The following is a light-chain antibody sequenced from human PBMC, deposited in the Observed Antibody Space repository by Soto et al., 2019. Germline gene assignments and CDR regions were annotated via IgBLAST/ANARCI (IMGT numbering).Light chain of an antibody. V-gene: IGKV1-12*01. CDR3: QQANSFPHT. CDR2: AAS. Sequence: DIQMTQSPSFVCASVGDRVTITCRASQGISGWLAWYQQKPGKAPKLLIYAASNLQSGVPSRFSGSGSGTDFTLTISSLQPEDFATYYCQQANSFPHTFGQGTTLEIK. J-gene: IGKJ2*01. CDR1: QGISGW.